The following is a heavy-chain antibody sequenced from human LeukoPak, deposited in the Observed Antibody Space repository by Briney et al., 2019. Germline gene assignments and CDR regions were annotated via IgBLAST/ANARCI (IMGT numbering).Heavy chain of an antibody. CDR1: GYTFTGYY. J-gene: IGHJ6*02. V-gene: IGHV1-2*04. CDR2: INPNSGGT. Sequence: ASVKVSCKASGYTFTGYYMHWVRQAPGQGLEWMGWINPNSGGTNYAQKFQGWVTTTRDTSISTAYMELSRLRSDDTAVYYCARDRSGELEYGMDVWGQGTTVTVSS. D-gene: IGHD1-26*01. CDR3: ARDRSGELEYGMDV.